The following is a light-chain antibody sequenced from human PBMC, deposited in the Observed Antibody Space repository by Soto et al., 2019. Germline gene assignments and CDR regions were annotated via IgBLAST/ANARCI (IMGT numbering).Light chain of an antibody. V-gene: IGKV2-28*01. CDR2: LGS. J-gene: IGKJ1*01. Sequence: DIVMTQSPLSLPVTPGEPASISCRSSQSLLHSNGYNYLDWYLQKPGQSPQLLIYLGSNRASGVPYRVSGRGSGTDFSLEIHRGEAEDVGVYYCMQALQTPWTFGQGTKVEIK. CDR3: MQALQTPWT. CDR1: QSLLHSNGYNY.